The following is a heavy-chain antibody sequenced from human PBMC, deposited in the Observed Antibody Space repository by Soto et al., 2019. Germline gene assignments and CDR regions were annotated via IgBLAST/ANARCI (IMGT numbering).Heavy chain of an antibody. CDR3: AREKEEGPLPTGGNDY. CDR1: GGSISSGGYY. V-gene: IGHV4-31*03. CDR2: IYYSGST. J-gene: IGHJ4*02. Sequence: QVQLQESGPGLVKPSQTLSLTCTVSGGSISSGGYYWSWIRQHPGKGLEWIGYIYYSGSTYYNPSIKSRVTISVDTSKNQFSLKLSSVTAADTAVYYCAREKEEGPLPTGGNDYWGQGTLVTVSS. D-gene: IGHD4-17*01.